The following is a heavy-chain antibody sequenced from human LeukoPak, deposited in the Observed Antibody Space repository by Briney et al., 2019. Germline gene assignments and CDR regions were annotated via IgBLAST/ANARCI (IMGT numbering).Heavy chain of an antibody. CDR3: ARGRCSSTSCYARARHDAFDI. D-gene: IGHD2-2*01. CDR2: IYYSGST. Sequence: KTSETLSLTCTVSGGSISSYYWSWIRQPPGKGLEWIGYIYYSGSTNYNPSLKSRVTISVDTSKNQFSLKLSSVTAADTAVYYCARGRCSSTSCYARARHDAFDIWGQGTMVTVSS. CDR1: GGSISSYY. J-gene: IGHJ3*02. V-gene: IGHV4-59*12.